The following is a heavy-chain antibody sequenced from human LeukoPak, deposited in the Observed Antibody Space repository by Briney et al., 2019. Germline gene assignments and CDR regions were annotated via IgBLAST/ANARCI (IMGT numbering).Heavy chain of an antibody. Sequence: GGSLRLSCAASGFSVRSKYMSWVRQAPGKGLEWVSVLQSVGNTFYADSVKGRFSISRDRSKNTVYLQMDSLRAEDTAVYYCARDAEGEEQMATTYIDLWGQGTLVIVSS. D-gene: IGHD5-24*01. CDR2: LQSVGNT. J-gene: IGHJ4*02. CDR1: GFSVRSKY. V-gene: IGHV3-53*01. CDR3: ARDAEGEEQMATTYIDL.